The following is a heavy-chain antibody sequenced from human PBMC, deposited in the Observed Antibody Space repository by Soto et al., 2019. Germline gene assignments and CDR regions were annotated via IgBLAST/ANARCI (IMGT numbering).Heavy chain of an antibody. J-gene: IGHJ6*02. Sequence: ASLKVSCTAFGGTTTSYAIICVRPAPGQELEWMGGIIPIFGTANYAQKFQGRVTTTADESTRTAYMELSSLKSEHPALHSSQAGEVVAALHGMDVWGQGTTVTFP. D-gene: IGHD2-15*01. V-gene: IGHV1-69*13. CDR3: QAGEVVAALHGMDV. CDR1: GGTTTSYA. CDR2: IIPIFGTA.